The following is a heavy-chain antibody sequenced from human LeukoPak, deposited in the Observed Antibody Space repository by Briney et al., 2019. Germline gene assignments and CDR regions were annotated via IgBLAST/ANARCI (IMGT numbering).Heavy chain of an antibody. Sequence: SETLSLTCAVYGGSFSGYYWSWIRQPPGKGLEWIGEINHRGSTNYNPSLKSRVTISVDTSKNQFSLKLSSVTAADTAVYYCAPPPYYYEANGYSVAWGQGTLVTVSS. CDR3: APPPYYYEANGYSVA. CDR2: INHRGST. J-gene: IGHJ5*02. CDR1: GGSFSGYY. D-gene: IGHD3-22*01. V-gene: IGHV4-34*01.